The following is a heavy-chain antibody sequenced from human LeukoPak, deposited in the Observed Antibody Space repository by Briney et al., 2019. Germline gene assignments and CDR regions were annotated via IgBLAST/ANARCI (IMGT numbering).Heavy chain of an antibody. CDR2: IKQDGSEK. CDR1: GFTFSSYW. CDR3: ARVGWFGELLPNWFDP. Sequence: GGSLRLSCAASGFTFSSYWMSWVRQAPGKGLEWVANIKQDGSEKYYVDSVKGRFTISRDNAKNSLYLHMNSLRAEDTAVYYCARVGWFGELLPNWFDPWGQGTLVTVSS. V-gene: IGHV3-7*01. J-gene: IGHJ5*02. D-gene: IGHD3-10*01.